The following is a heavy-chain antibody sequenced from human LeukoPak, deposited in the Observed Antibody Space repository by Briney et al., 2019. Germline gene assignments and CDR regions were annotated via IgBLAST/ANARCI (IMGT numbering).Heavy chain of an antibody. J-gene: IGHJ4*02. V-gene: IGHV4-34*01. CDR1: GGSFSGYY. Sequence: SETLSLTCAVYGGSFSGYYWSWIRQPPGKGLEWIGEINHSGSTNYNPSLKSRVTISVDTSKNQFSLKLSSVTAADTAVYYCARQGRYYGSGSLVVWGQGTLVTVSS. CDR3: ARQGRYYGSGSLVV. CDR2: INHSGST. D-gene: IGHD3-10*01.